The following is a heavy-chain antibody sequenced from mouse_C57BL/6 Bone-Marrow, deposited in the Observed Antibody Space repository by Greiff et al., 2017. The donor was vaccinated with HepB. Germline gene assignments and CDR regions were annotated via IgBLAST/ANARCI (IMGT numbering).Heavy chain of an antibody. J-gene: IGHJ3*01. CDR1: GFSLTSYG. CDR2: IWSGGST. CDR3: ARPSYEAGKVWFAY. D-gene: IGHD2-10*01. V-gene: IGHV2-2*01. Sequence: VKLMESGPGLVQPSQSLSITCTVSGFSLTSYGVHWVRQSPGKGLEWLGVIWSGGSTDYNAAFISRLSISKDNSKSQVFFKMNSLQADDTAIYYCARPSYEAGKVWFAYWGQGTLVTVSA.